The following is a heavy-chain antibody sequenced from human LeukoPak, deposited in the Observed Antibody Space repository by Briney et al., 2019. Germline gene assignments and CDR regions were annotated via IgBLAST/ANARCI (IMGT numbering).Heavy chain of an antibody. CDR3: AREEMPGKFDY. V-gene: IGHV4-34*01. CDR1: GGSFSGYY. J-gene: IGHJ4*02. D-gene: IGHD1-26*01. CDR2: INHSGST. Sequence: SETLSLTCAVYGGSFSGYYWSWIRQPPGKGLEWIGEINHSGSTNYNPSLKSRVTISVDTSKNQFSLKLSSVTAADTAMYFCAREEMPGKFDYWGQGILVTVSS.